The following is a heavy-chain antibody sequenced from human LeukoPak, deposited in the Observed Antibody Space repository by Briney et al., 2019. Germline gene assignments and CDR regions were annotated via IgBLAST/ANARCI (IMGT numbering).Heavy chain of an antibody. CDR2: ITRSSGTI. CDR3: VRDPHAFGI. J-gene: IGHJ3*02. V-gene: IGHV3-48*02. Sequence: GGSLRLSCAASGFPFSSYSMNWVRQAPGKGLEWVSYITRSSGTIHYADSVKGRFTTSRDNAKNSVYLQMSNLRDDDTAVYYCVRDPHAFGIWGQGTMVTVSS. CDR1: GFPFSSYS.